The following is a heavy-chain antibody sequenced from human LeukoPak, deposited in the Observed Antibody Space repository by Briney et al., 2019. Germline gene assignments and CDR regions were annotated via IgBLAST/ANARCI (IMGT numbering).Heavy chain of an antibody. D-gene: IGHD6-13*01. CDR3: ARGLTSSSWASPFDQ. CDR1: GGSISSGGYY. V-gene: IGHV4-31*03. J-gene: IGHJ4*02. CDR2: IYYSGSS. Sequence: SETLSLTCTVSGGSISSGGYYWSWVRRHPGKGLEWIGYIYYSGSSYYNPSLKSRVTISVDTSKNQFSLKLSSMTAADTAVYYCARGLTSSSWASPFDQWGQGTLVTVSS.